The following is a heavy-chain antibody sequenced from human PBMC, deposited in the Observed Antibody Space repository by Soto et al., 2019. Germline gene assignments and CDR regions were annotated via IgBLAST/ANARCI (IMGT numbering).Heavy chain of an antibody. J-gene: IGHJ4*02. V-gene: IGHV1-8*01. CDR1: GYTFTSYD. CDR3: ARGALRYFDWLSTNFDY. Sequence: GASVKVSCKASGYTFTSYDINWVRQATGQGLEWLGWMNPNSGNTGYAQKFQGRVTMTRNTSISTAYMELSSLRSEDTAVYYCARGALRYFDWLSTNFDYWGQGTLVTVSS. CDR2: MNPNSGNT. D-gene: IGHD3-9*01.